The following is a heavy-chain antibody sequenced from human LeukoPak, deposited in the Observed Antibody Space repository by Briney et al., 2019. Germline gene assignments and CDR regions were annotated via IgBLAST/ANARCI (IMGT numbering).Heavy chain of an antibody. CDR3: ARTREYYYDSSGYPDAFDI. V-gene: IGHV3-11*01. D-gene: IGHD3-22*01. Sequence: GGSLRLSCAASGFTFSDYYMSWIRQAPGKGLEWVSYISSSGSTIYYADSVKGRFTISRDNAKNSLYLQMNSLRAEDTAVYYCARTREYYYDSSGYPDAFDIWGQGTMVTVSS. CDR2: ISSSGSTI. CDR1: GFTFSDYY. J-gene: IGHJ3*02.